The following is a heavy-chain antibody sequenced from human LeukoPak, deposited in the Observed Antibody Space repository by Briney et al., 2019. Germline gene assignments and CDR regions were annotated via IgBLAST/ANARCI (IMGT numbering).Heavy chain of an antibody. D-gene: IGHD2-2*01. CDR2: INPNSGGT. J-gene: IGHJ4*02. V-gene: IGHV1-2*02. CDR1: GYTLTDYY. CDR3: ARDIVVVPAAIVYFDY. Sequence: ASVKVSCKASGYTLTDYYMHWVRQAPGQGLEWMGWINPNSGGTNYAQKFQGRVTMTRDTSISTAYMELSRLRSDDTAVYYCARDIVVVPAAIVYFDYWGQGTLVTVSS.